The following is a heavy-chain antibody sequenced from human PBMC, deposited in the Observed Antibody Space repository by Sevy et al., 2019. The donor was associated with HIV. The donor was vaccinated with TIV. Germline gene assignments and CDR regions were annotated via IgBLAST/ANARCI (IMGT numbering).Heavy chain of an antibody. D-gene: IGHD3-22*01. Sequence: GGSLRLSCAASGFTFINVWMNWVRQAPGKGLEWVGRIKSKAVGGTTDHAAPVKGRFTISRDDSKNTVYLQMNSLKTEDTAVYYCTTDGASISMIVDWGQGTLVTVSS. J-gene: IGHJ4*02. CDR1: GFTFINVW. V-gene: IGHV3-15*07. CDR3: TTDGASISMIVD. CDR2: IKSKAVGGTT.